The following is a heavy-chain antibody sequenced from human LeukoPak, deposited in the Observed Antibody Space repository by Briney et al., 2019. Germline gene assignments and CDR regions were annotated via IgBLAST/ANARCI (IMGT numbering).Heavy chain of an antibody. CDR2: IYYSGST. V-gene: IGHV4-59*01. CDR3: ARATLVLSVDY. CDR1: GGSISSYY. D-gene: IGHD2-8*02. J-gene: IGHJ4*02. Sequence: SETLSLTCTVSGGSISSYYWSWIRQPPGKGLEWIGYIYYSGSTNYNPSLKSRVTISVDTSKNQFSLKLSSVTAADTAVYYCARATLVLSVDYWGQGTLVTVSS.